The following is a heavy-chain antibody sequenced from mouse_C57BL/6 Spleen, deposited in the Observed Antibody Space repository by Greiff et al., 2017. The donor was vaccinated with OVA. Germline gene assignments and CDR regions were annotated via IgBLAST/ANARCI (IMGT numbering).Heavy chain of an antibody. D-gene: IGHD1-1*01. CDR2: IYPGSGNT. CDR3: AREAYGSSYDWYFDV. J-gene: IGHJ1*03. CDR1: GYTFTDYY. V-gene: IGHV1-76*01. Sequence: VKLMESGAELVRPGASVKLSCKASGYTFTDYYINWVKQRPGQGLEWIARIYPGSGNTYYNEKFKGKATLTAEKSSSTAYMQLSSLTSEDSAVYFCAREAYGSSYDWYFDVWGTGTTVTVSS.